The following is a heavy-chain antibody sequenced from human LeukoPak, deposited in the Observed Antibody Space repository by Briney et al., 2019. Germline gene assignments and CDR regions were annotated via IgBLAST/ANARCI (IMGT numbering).Heavy chain of an antibody. V-gene: IGHV3-21*01. D-gene: IGHD3-22*01. CDR1: GLTVSSNY. CDR3: ARDPYRLYYYDSSGLR. Sequence: GGSLRLSCAASGLTVSSNYMSWVRQAPGKGLEWVSSISSSSSYIYYADSVKGRFTISRDNAKNSLYLQMNSLRAEDTAVYYCARDPYRLYYYDSSGLRWGQGTLVTVSS. J-gene: IGHJ4*02. CDR2: ISSSSSYI.